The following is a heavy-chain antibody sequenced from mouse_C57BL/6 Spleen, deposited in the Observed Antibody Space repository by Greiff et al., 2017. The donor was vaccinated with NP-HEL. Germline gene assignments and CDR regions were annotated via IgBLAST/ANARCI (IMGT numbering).Heavy chain of an antibody. V-gene: IGHV1-82*01. J-gene: IGHJ4*01. Sequence: QVQLQQPGPELVKPGASVKISCKASGYAFSSYWMNWVKQRPGKGLEWIGRIYPGDGDTNYNGKFKGKATLTADKSSSTAYMQLSSLTSEDSAVYFCAREYSNYLYAIDYWGQGTSVTVSS. CDR2: IYPGDGDT. CDR1: GYAFSSYW. CDR3: AREYSNYLYAIDY. D-gene: IGHD2-5*01.